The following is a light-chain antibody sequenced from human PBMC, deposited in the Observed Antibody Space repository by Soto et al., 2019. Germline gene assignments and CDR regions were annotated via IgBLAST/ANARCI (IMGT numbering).Light chain of an antibody. CDR3: SSFTTSTTWV. CDR2: DVS. CDR1: SSDIGGQNS. J-gene: IGLJ2*01. Sequence: QSVLTQPASVSGSPGQSITISCTGTSSDIGGQNSVSWYQQHPANAPKLMIFDVSNRPSGVSDRFSGSKSDNTASLTISGLQAEDEADYYCSSFTTSTTWVFGGGTKVTVL. V-gene: IGLV2-14*01.